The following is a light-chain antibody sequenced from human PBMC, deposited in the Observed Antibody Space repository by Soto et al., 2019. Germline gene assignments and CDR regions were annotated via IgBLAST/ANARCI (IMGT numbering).Light chain of an antibody. CDR3: MEGKQFPLT. Sequence: DIVMTQTPLSSPVTLGQPASISCRSSQSLVHSNGNTYLNWLQQRPGQPPRLLIYRVSNRFSGVPGRLSGSGAGTDFTLNISRVEPEDVGLYYCMEGKQFPLTFGQGTRLEIK. CDR1: QSLVHSNGNTY. J-gene: IGKJ5*01. V-gene: IGKV2-24*01. CDR2: RVS.